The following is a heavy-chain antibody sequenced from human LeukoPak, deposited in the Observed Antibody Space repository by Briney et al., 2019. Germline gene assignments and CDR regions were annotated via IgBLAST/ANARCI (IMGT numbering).Heavy chain of an antibody. CDR1: GGSFSGYH. Sequence: PSETLSLTCAVYGGSFSGYHWSWIRQPPGKGLEWIGEINHSGSTNYNPSLKSRVTISVDTSKNQFSLKLSSVTAADTAVYYCARGPSSRGYFDYWGQGTLVTVSS. V-gene: IGHV4-34*01. D-gene: IGHD6-13*01. CDR2: INHSGST. J-gene: IGHJ4*02. CDR3: ARGPSSRGYFDY.